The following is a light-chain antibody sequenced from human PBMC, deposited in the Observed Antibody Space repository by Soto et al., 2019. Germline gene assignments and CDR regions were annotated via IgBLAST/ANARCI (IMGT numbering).Light chain of an antibody. Sequence: QSALTQPPSASGSPGQSVTISCTGTSSDVGGYNYVSWYQQHPGKAPKLMIYEVSKRPSGVPDLFSGSKSGNTASLPVSGLQAEDEADYYCSSYAGSKNPYVFGTGTKLTVL. CDR1: SSDVGGYNY. CDR2: EVS. V-gene: IGLV2-8*01. CDR3: SSYAGSKNPYV. J-gene: IGLJ1*01.